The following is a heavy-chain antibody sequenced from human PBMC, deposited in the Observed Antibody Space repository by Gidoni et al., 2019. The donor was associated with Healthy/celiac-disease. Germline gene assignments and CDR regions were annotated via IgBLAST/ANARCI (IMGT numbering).Heavy chain of an antibody. D-gene: IGHD2-2*01. CDR1: GFTFSSYS. CDR2: ISSSSSTI. V-gene: IGHV3-48*01. J-gene: IGHJ3*02. CDR3: AREVPTDAFDI. Sequence: EVQLVESGGGLVQSGGSLRLSCAASGFTFSSYSMNWVRQAPGKGLEWVSYISSSSSTIYYADSVKGRFTISRDNAKNSLYLQMNSLRAEDTAVYYCAREVPTDAFDIWGQGTMVTVSS.